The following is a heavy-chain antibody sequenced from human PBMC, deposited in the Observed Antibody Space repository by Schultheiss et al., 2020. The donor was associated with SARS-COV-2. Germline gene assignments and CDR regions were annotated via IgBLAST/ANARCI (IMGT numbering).Heavy chain of an antibody. V-gene: IGHV4-34*01. J-gene: IGHJ4*02. Sequence: SETLSLTCAVYGGSFSGYYWTWIRQSPGKGLEWIGEINHSGTTNYNPSLKSRVTISVDTSKNQFSLKLSSVTAADTAVYYCARRRDYGDYGIDYWGQGTLVTVSS. CDR2: INHSGTT. D-gene: IGHD4-17*01. CDR3: ARRRDYGDYGIDY. CDR1: GGSFSGYY.